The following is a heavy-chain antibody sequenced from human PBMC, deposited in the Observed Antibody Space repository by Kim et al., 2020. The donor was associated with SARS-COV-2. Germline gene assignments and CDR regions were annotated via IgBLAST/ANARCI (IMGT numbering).Heavy chain of an antibody. CDR1: GFTFSSYG. J-gene: IGHJ4*02. V-gene: IGHV3-33*05. CDR3: ARNFNSRGYSYGSLHFDY. CDR2: ISYDGSNK. Sequence: GGSLRLSCAASGFTFSSYGMHWVRQAPGKGLEWVAVISYDGSNKYYADSVKGRFTISRDNSKNTLYLQMNSLRAEDTAVYYCARNFNSRGYSYGSLHFDYWGQGTLVTVSS. D-gene: IGHD5-18*01.